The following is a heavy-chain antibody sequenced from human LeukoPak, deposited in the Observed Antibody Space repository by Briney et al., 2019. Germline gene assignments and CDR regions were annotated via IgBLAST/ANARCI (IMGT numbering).Heavy chain of an antibody. D-gene: IGHD6-6*01. CDR1: GFTFSSYA. V-gene: IGHV3-23*01. CDR2: ISGSGGST. CDR3: AKGTRNPRSIAARLGHFDY. Sequence: PGGSLRLSCAASGFTFSSYAMSWVRQAPGKGLEWVSAISGSGGSTYYADSVKGRFTISRDNSKNTLYLQMNSLRAEDTAVYYCAKGTRNPRSIAARLGHFDYWGQGTLVTVSS. J-gene: IGHJ4*02.